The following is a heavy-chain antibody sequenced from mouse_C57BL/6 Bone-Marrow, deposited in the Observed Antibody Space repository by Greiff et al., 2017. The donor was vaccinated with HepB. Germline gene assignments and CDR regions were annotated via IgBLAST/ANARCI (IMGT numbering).Heavy chain of an antibody. CDR3: AREGVYYGSSPSFDY. J-gene: IGHJ2*01. D-gene: IGHD1-1*01. CDR1: GYTFTSYG. V-gene: IGHV1-81*01. CDR2: IYPRSGNT. Sequence: QVQLQQSGAELARPGASVKLSCKASGYTFTSYGISWVKQRTGQGLEWIGEIYPRSGNTYYNEKFKGKATLTADKSSSTAYMELRSLTSEDSAVYFCAREGVYYGSSPSFDYWGQGTTLTVSS.